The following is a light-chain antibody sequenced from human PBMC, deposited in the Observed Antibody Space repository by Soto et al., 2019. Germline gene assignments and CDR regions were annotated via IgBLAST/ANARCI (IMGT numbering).Light chain of an antibody. CDR1: QTIRSY. CDR3: QQSDTFPYT. CDR2: ATS. J-gene: IGKJ2*01. Sequence: DIQLTQSPSSLSASVGDRVTITCRASQTIRSYLNWYQQKPGTAPRLLIYATSNLQSGVPSRFSGSGSGTDFTLTIISLQPEDFAVYYCQQSDTFPYTFGQGTKL. V-gene: IGKV1-39*01.